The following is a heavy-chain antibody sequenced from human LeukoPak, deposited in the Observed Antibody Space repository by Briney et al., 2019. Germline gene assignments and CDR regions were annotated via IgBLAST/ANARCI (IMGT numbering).Heavy chain of an antibody. CDR3: ARLGYYDSSGYYCFDY. CDR1: GGSLSSSSYY. J-gene: IGHJ4*02. D-gene: IGHD3-22*01. V-gene: IGHV4-39*01. Sequence: SETLSLTCTVSGGSLSSSSYYWGWIRQPPGKGLEWIGSIYYSGSTYYNPSLKSRVTISVDTSKNQFSLKLSSVTAADTAVYYCARLGYYDSSGYYCFDYWGQGTLVTVSS. CDR2: IYYSGST.